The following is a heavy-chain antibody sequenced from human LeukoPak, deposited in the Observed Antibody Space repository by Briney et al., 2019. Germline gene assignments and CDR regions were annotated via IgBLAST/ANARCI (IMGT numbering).Heavy chain of an antibody. CDR3: ARMETGTMGAFDI. Sequence: GGSLRLSCAASGFTFRSYSMNWVRQAPGKGLEWVSSISSSSSYIYYADSVKGRFTISRDNAKNSLYLQMNSLRAEDTAAYYCARMETGTMGAFDIWGQGTMVTVSS. D-gene: IGHD1-1*01. V-gene: IGHV3-21*01. CDR2: ISSSSSYI. CDR1: GFTFRSYS. J-gene: IGHJ3*02.